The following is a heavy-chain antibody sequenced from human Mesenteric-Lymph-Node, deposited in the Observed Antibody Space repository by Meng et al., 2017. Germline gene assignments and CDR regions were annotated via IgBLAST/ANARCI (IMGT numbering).Heavy chain of an antibody. V-gene: IGHV1-3*01. CDR3: AREGGYCSGGSCYHQDDAFDI. Sequence: ASVKVSCKASGYTFTSYAMHWVRQAPGQRLEWMGWINAGNGNTKYSQKFQGRVTITRDTSASTAYMELSSLRSEDTAVYYCAREGGYCSGGSCYHQDDAFDIWGQGTMVTVS. D-gene: IGHD2-15*01. CDR1: GYTFTSYA. J-gene: IGHJ3*02. CDR2: INAGNGNT.